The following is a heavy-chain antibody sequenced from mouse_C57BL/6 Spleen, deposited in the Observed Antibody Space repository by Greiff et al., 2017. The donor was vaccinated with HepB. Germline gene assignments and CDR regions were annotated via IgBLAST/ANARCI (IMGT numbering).Heavy chain of an antibody. Sequence: VQLQQSGAELVKPGASVKISCKASGYAFSSYWMNWVKQRPGKGLEWIGQIYPGDGDTNYNGKFKGKATLTADKSSSTAYMQLSSLTSEDSAVYFCARWAQDTAWFAYWGQGTLVTVSA. CDR1: GYAFSSYW. D-gene: IGHD3-2*02. CDR2: IYPGDGDT. V-gene: IGHV1-80*01. J-gene: IGHJ3*01. CDR3: ARWAQDTAWFAY.